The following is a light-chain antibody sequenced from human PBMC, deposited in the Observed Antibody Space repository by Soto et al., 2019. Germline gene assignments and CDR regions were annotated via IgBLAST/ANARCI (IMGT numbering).Light chain of an antibody. J-gene: IGLJ3*02. Sequence: QSVLTQPPSVSGAPGQRVTISCTGSSSNIGAGYDVHWYQQLPGTAPKLLIYCNSNRPSGVPDRFSGSKSGTSASLAITGLQAEDEADYYCSSYRSSRPAVFGGGTKLTLL. CDR2: CNS. CDR1: SSNIGAGYD. CDR3: SSYRSSRPAV. V-gene: IGLV1-40*01.